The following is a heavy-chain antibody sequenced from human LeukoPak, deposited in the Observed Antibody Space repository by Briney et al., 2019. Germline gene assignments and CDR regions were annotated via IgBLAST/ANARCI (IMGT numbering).Heavy chain of an antibody. J-gene: IGHJ4*02. CDR3: ALRSSTSWCLRD. V-gene: IGHV3-53*01. Sequence: PGGSLRLSCAASGFTVSSNYMSWVRQAPGKGLEWGSVIYSGGNTYYADSVKGRFTISRDNSKNTLYLQMNSLRAGDTAVYYCALRSSTSWCLRDWGQGTLVTVSS. D-gene: IGHD2-2*01. CDR2: IYSGGNT. CDR1: GFTVSSNY.